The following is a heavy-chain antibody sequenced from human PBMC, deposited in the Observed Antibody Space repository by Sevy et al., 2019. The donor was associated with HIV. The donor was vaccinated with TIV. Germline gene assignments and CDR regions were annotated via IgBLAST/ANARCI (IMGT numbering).Heavy chain of an antibody. V-gene: IGHV3-73*01. CDR1: GFTFSDSA. D-gene: IGHD6-25*01. CDR3: IPGYSPNFGN. CDR2: IRSKANTYAT. J-gene: IGHJ4*02. Sequence: GGSLRLSCTASGFTFSDSAMHWVRQASGKGLEWVARIRSKANTYATVHAASVRGRFTISIDDSMNTTYLQMNSMKTLGTAVYHCIPGYSPNFGNWGQGTMVTVSS.